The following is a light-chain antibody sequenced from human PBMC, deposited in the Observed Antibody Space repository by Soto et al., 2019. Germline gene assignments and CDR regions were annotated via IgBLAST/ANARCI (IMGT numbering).Light chain of an antibody. CDR1: QSVSSN. CDR2: GAS. J-gene: IGKJ3*01. Sequence: IVMPQSPATLSVSPGERATLSCRASQSVSSNLAWYQQKPGQAPRLLIYGASTRATGIPARFSGSGSGTEFTLTISSLQSEDFAVYYCQQYNNWPPVTFGPGTKVDNK. CDR3: QQYNNWPPVT. V-gene: IGKV3-15*01.